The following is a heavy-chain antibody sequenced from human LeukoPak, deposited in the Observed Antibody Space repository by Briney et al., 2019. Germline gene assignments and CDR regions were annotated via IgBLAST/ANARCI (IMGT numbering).Heavy chain of an antibody. V-gene: IGHV1-69*13. CDR2: IIPVFAIA. D-gene: IGHD3-22*01. J-gene: IGHJ6*03. CDR3: ARLGYDSSELDYDYYYIDV. CDR1: GDTFSNYA. Sequence: ASVKVSCKASGDTFSNYAISWVRQTPGQGLEWMAVIIPVFAIADSAQKFQGRVTITADESTSTVYMEMSSLTSEDTAVYYCARLGYDSSELDYDYYYIDVWGKGTTVTVSS.